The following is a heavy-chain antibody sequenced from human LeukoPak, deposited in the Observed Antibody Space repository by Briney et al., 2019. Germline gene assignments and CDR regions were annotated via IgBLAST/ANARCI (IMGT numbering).Heavy chain of an antibody. D-gene: IGHD3-3*01. V-gene: IGHV4-31*03. J-gene: IGHJ6*02. Sequence: SQTLSLTCTVSGGSISSGGYYWSWIRQHPGKGLEWIGYTYYSGSTYYNPSLKSRVTISVDTSKNQFSLKLSSVTAADTAVYYCASTQITIFGVVSYYYYGTDVWGQGTTVTASS. CDR2: TYYSGST. CDR3: ASTQITIFGVVSYYYYGTDV. CDR1: GGSISSGGYY.